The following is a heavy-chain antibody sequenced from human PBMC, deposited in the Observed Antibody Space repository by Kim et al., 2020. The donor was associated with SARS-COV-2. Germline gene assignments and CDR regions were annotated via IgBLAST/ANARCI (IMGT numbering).Heavy chain of an antibody. J-gene: IGHJ4*02. CDR2: ISAYNGNT. V-gene: IGHV1-18*01. CDR1: GFTFTTYD. D-gene: IGHD3-16*01. CDR3: ARSWGLDF. Sequence: ASVKVSCKASGFTFTTYDITWVRQAPGQGLEWMGWISAYNGNTNYAQKFQGRVTMTTDTSTSTAYMELRSLRSDDTAIYYCARSWGLDFWGQGTLVTVSS.